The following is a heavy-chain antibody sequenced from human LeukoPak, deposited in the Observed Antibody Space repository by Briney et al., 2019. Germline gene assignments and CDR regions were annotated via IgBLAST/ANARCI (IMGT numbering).Heavy chain of an antibody. CDR2: IYYSGST. D-gene: IGHD6-6*01. CDR1: GGSISSYY. Sequence: RASETLSLTCTVSGGSISSYYWSWIRQPPGKGLEWIGYIYYSGSTNYNPSLKSRVTISVDTSKNQFSLKLSSVTAADTAVYYCARGGGGYSSSSGLPRLTYYYYYMDVWGKGTTVTVSS. V-gene: IGHV4-59*01. CDR3: ARGGGGYSSSSGLPRLTYYYYYMDV. J-gene: IGHJ6*03.